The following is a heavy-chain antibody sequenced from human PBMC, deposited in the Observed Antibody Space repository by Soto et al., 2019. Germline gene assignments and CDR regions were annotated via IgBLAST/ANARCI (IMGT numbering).Heavy chain of an antibody. J-gene: IGHJ4*02. CDR2: IYYSGST. CDR3: ARLGDCGGDCYFLDD. V-gene: IGHV4-59*08. CDR1: GGSISSYY. Sequence: QVQLQESGPGLVKPSETLSLTCTVSGGSISSYYWSWIRQPPGKGLEWIGYIYYSGSTNYNPSLKSRGTISIATSKNQFSLKLSSVTAADTAVYYCARLGDCGGDCYFLDDWGQGTLVTVSS. D-gene: IGHD2-21*02.